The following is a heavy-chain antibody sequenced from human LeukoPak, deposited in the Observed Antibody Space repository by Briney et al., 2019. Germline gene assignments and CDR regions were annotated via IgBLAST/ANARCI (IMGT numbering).Heavy chain of an antibody. D-gene: IGHD2-2*01. V-gene: IGHV3-30*18. Sequence: GGSLRLSCAASGFSFISYGMHWVRQAPGRGLEWVGVISDDGRSKDYADSVKGRFTISRDNSKDTLYLQMNSLRAEDTAVYYCAKDIEQYCSSTSCYPLGYWGQGTLVTVSS. CDR2: ISDDGRSK. CDR3: AKDIEQYCSSTSCYPLGY. J-gene: IGHJ4*02. CDR1: GFSFISYG.